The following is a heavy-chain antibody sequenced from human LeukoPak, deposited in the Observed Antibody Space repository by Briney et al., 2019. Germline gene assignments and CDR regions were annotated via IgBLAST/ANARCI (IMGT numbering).Heavy chain of an antibody. J-gene: IGHJ4*02. CDR2: MYYSGST. CDR3: ARDRGDYDFDY. CDR1: GGSISSSSSY. Sequence: PSETLSLTCTVSGGSISSSSSYWGWIRQPPGKGLEWIGTMYYSGSTNYNPSLKSRVTISGDTSKNQFSLKLSSVTAADTAVYYCARDRGDYDFDYWGQGTLVTVSS. V-gene: IGHV4-39*07. D-gene: IGHD4-17*01.